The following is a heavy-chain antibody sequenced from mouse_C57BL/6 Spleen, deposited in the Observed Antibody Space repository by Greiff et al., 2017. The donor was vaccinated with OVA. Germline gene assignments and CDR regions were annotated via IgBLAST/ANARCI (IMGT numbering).Heavy chain of an antibody. J-gene: IGHJ4*01. CDR3: VRRGSTHEAMDY. V-gene: IGHV10-1*01. Sequence: EVQLMESGGGLVQPKGSLKLSCAASGFSFNTYAMTWVRQAPGKGLEWVARIRSKSNNYATYYADSVKDRFTISRDDSESMLYLQMNNLKTEDTAVYYCVRRGSTHEAMDYWGQGTSVTVSS. D-gene: IGHD1-1*01. CDR2: IRSKSNNYAT. CDR1: GFSFNTYA.